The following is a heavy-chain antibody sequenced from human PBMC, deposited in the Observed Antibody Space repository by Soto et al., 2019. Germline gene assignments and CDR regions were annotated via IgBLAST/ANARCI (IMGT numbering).Heavy chain of an antibody. CDR3: AKDRGSSVWYLGVDY. D-gene: IGHD6-19*01. CDR2: ISYDGSDK. Sequence: QVQLVESGGGVIQHGRSLRLSCAASGFTFSSYGMHWVRQAPGKGLARVAVISYDGSDKYYADSVKGRFTISRDNSENTLYLQMNSLRAEDTAVYSCAKDRGSSVWYLGVDYWGQGTLVTVSS. V-gene: IGHV3-30*18. J-gene: IGHJ4*02. CDR1: GFTFSSYG.